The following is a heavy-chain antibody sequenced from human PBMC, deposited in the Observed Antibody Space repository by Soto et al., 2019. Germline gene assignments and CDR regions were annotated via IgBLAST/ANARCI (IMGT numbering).Heavy chain of an antibody. CDR3: AWTPGYSDGSSGDAFDI. CDR1: GGTFSSYA. J-gene: IGHJ3*02. V-gene: IGHV1-69*01. D-gene: IGHD5-18*01. Sequence: QVQLVQSGAEVKKPGSSVKVSCKASGGTFSSYAISWVRQAPGQGLEWMGGIIPIFGTANYAQKFQGRVTIPAEESTSTAYMELSSLRSEDTAVYYCAWTPGYSDGSSGDAFDIWCQGPMVTVSS. CDR2: IIPIFGTA.